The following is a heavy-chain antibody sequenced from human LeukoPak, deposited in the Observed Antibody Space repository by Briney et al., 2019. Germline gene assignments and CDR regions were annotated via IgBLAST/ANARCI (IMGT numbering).Heavy chain of an antibody. Sequence: GGSLRLSCAASGFTFSSYAMSWVRQAPGKGLEWVSAISGSGGSTYYADSVKGRFTISRDNSKNTLYLQMNSLRAEDTAVYYCAKVRLVVPAAIDAFDIWGQGTMVTVSS. CDR1: GFTFSSYA. CDR3: AKVRLVVPAAIDAFDI. CDR2: ISGSGGST. J-gene: IGHJ3*02. V-gene: IGHV3-23*01. D-gene: IGHD2-2*01.